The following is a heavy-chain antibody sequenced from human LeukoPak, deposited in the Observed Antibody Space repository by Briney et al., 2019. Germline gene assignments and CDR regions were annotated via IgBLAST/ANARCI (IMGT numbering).Heavy chain of an antibody. V-gene: IGHV4-30-2*01. Sequence: SETLSLTCAVSGGSISSGGYSWRWIRQPPGKGLEWIGYIYHSGSTYYNPSLKSRVTISVDRSKNQFSLKLSSVTAADTAVYYCARHVSNWFDPWGQGTLVTVSS. CDR3: ARHVSNWFDP. CDR2: IYHSGST. CDR1: GGSISSGGYS. J-gene: IGHJ5*02. D-gene: IGHD3-16*01.